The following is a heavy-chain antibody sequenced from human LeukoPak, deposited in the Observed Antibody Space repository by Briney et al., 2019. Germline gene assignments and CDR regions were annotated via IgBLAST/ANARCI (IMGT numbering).Heavy chain of an antibody. CDR1: GYTFTSYD. V-gene: IGHV1-8*03. CDR3: ARGGLRMTTLYYYYMDV. D-gene: IGHD3-16*01. Sequence: GSSVKVSCKASGYTFTSYDINWVRQATGQGLEWMGWMNPNSGNTGYAQKFQGRVTITRNTSISTAYMELSSLRSEDTAVYYCARGGLRMTTLYYYYMDVWGKGTTVTVSS. J-gene: IGHJ6*03. CDR2: MNPNSGNT.